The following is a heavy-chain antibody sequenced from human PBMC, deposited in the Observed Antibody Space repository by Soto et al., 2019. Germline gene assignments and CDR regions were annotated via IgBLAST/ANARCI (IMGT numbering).Heavy chain of an antibody. V-gene: IGHV3-15*07. CDR3: SGDSYVNIKVVRFAY. J-gene: IGHJ4*01. CDR1: GFTFSNAW. Sequence: GSLILSCAASGFTFSNAWINWVRQAPGKGPEWVGRIKSKSDGGTTDYAAPVKGRFAISRDDSKNLVYMQMNSLKTEDTAVYYCSGDSYVNIKVVRFAYWGHRTVDTVSS. CDR2: IKSKSDGGTT. D-gene: IGHD3-22*01.